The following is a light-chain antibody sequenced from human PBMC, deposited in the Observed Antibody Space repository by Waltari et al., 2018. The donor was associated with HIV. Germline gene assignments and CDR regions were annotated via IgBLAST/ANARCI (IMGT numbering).Light chain of an antibody. V-gene: IGKV3-11*01. CDR2: DAS. CDR1: QSVSSY. J-gene: IGKJ4*01. CDR3: QQRSNWPPGIT. Sequence: EIVLTQSLATLSLSPGERATLSCRASQSVSSYLAWYQQKPGQAPRLLIYDASNRATGIPARFSGSGSGTDFTLTISSLEPEDCAVYYCQQRSNWPPGITFGGGTKVEIK.